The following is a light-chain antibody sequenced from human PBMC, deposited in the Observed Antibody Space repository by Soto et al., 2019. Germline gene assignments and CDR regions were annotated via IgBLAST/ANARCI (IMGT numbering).Light chain of an antibody. CDR2: DAS. Sequence: EIVLTQSPATLSLSPGERASLSCRASQTISVYLAWYQQKPGQAPRLLIYDASNRATGIPARFSGSGSGTDLTLTISSLEPEDFAVYYCHQRTRWPPTFGGGTRVEI. CDR3: HQRTRWPPT. CDR1: QTISVY. J-gene: IGKJ4*01. V-gene: IGKV3-11*01.